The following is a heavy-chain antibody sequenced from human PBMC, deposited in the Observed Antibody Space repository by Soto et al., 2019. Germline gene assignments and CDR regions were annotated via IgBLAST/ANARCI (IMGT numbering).Heavy chain of an antibody. CDR1: GGSISSYY. J-gene: IGHJ3*02. CDR3: ARHVARGVAFDI. V-gene: IGHV4-59*08. D-gene: IGHD2-21*01. CDR2: IYYSGST. Sequence: SETLSLTCTVSGGSISSYYWSWIRQPPGKGLEWIGYIYYSGSTNYNPSLKSRVTISVDTSKNQFSLKLSSVTAADTAVYYCARHVARGVAFDIWGQGTMVTVSS.